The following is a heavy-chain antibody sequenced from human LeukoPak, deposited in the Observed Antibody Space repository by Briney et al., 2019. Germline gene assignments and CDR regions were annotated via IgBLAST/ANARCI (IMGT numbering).Heavy chain of an antibody. CDR1: GGSFSGYY. Sequence: PSETLSLTCAVYGGSFSGYYWSWIRQPPGKGLEWIGEINHSGSTNYNPSLKSRITISADTSKGQFSLKLSSVTAADTAVYYCARQGVGATDFWGQGSLVTVSS. D-gene: IGHD1-26*01. V-gene: IGHV4-34*01. CDR2: INHSGST. J-gene: IGHJ4*02. CDR3: ARQGVGATDF.